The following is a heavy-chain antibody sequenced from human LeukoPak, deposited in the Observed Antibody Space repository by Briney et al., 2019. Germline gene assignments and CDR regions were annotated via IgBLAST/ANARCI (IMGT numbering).Heavy chain of an antibody. CDR1: GFTFGSYA. D-gene: IGHD3-10*01. J-gene: IGHJ6*02. CDR3: ARAGGYYWDYYYYGMDV. Sequence: GGSLRLSCAASGFTFGSYALTWVRQAPGRGLAWVAGISTSGVNTYYADSVKGRFTISRDNSKNTLYLQMNSLRAEDTAVYYCARAGGYYWDYYYYGMDVWGQGTTVTVSS. V-gene: IGHV3-23*01. CDR2: ISTSGVNT.